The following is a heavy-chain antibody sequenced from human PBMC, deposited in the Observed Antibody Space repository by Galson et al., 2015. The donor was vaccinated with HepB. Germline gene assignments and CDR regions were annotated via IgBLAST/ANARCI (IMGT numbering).Heavy chain of an antibody. D-gene: IGHD6-13*01. CDR3: SRASSYSSSCYDF. V-gene: IGHV4-4*01. CDR1: GGSIRNNYW. Sequence: LSLTCAVSGGSIRNNYWWSWVRQPPGKGLEWIGEIYHNGNTNYHPSLRSRVTISVDKSKNQFALLLNFVTAADTAVYFCSRASSYSSSCYDFWGRGTLVTVSS. CDR2: IYHNGNT. J-gene: IGHJ4*02.